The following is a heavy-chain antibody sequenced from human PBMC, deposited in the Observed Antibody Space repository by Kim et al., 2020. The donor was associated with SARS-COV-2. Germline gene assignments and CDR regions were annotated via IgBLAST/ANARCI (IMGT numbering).Heavy chain of an antibody. J-gene: IGHJ4*02. D-gene: IGHD1-26*01. CDR3: ARDPPRGWELPTIDY. V-gene: IGHV3-21*01. Sequence: SVKGRFTISRDNAKNSLYLQMNSLRAEDTAVYYCARDPPRGWELPTIDYWGQGTLVTVSS.